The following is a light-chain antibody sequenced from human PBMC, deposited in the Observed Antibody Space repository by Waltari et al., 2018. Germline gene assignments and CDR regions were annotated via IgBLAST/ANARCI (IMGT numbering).Light chain of an antibody. CDR3: QVWDSSSDHLV. V-gene: IGLV3-21*03. J-gene: IGLJ2*01. Sequence: SYVLTQPPSVSVAPGKTARITCGGNNNGSKSVHWYQQKPGQAPVLVGDDDSGRTSGIPERFSGSNSGNTATLTISRVEAGDEADYYCQVWDSSSDHLVFGGGTKLPVL. CDR1: NNGSKS. CDR2: DDS.